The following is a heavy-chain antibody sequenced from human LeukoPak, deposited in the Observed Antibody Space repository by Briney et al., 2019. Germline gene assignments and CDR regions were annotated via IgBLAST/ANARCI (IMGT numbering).Heavy chain of an antibody. CDR2: IKQDGSEK. J-gene: IGHJ2*01. V-gene: IGHV3-7*01. CDR3: ARNLLHPLGWYFDL. CDR1: GFTFSSYW. Sequence: GWSLRLSCAASGFTFSSYWMIWVRQAPGKGLEGVANIKQDGSEKYYVDSVKGRFTISRDNAKNSLYLQMNSLRAEDTAVYYCARNLLHPLGWYFDLWGRGTLVTVSS. D-gene: IGHD3-22*01.